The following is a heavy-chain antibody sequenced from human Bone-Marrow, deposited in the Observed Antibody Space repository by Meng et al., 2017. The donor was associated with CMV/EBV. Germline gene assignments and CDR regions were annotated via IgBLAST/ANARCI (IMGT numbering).Heavy chain of an antibody. D-gene: IGHD5-12*01. CDR2: IKQDGSEK. V-gene: IGHV3-7*01. J-gene: IGHJ3*02. Sequence: GGSLRLSCAASGFTFSSYWMSWVRQAPGKGLEWVANIKQDGSEKYYVDSVKGRFTISRDNAKNTLYLQMNSLRVEDAAVYFCARVGLRNALDIWGQGTMVTVSS. CDR3: ARVGLRNALDI. CDR1: GFTFSSYW.